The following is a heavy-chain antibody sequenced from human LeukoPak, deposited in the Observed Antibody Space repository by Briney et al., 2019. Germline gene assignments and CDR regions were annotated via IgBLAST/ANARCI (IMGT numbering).Heavy chain of an antibody. CDR2: IYQSGRT. Sequence: PSETLSLTCIVPSGSISSSTYYWGWVRQPPGKGLEWMGSIYQSGRTYYNPSLKSRVTISVDTSKNQFSLKVTSVTAADTAVYYCVSSSWAFDFWGQGTLVSVSS. J-gene: IGHJ4*02. CDR1: SGSISSSTYY. CDR3: VSSSWAFDF. V-gene: IGHV4-39*01. D-gene: IGHD6-13*01.